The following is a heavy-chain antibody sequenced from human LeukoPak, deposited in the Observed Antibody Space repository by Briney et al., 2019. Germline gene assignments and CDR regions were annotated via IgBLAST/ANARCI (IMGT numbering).Heavy chain of an antibody. Sequence: SETLSLTCAVYGGSFSGYNWSWIRQPPGKGLEWIGEINHSGSTNYNPSLKSRVTISVDTSKNQLSLKLSSVTAADTAVYYCARGGTHDFWSGYYYFDYWGQGTLVTVSS. CDR1: GGSFSGYN. CDR2: INHSGST. CDR3: ARGGTHDFWSGYYYFDY. D-gene: IGHD3-3*01. V-gene: IGHV4-34*01. J-gene: IGHJ4*02.